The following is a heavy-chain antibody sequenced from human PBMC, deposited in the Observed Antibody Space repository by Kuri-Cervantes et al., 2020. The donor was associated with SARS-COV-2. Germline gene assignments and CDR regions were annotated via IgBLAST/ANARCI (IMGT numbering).Heavy chain of an antibody. CDR1: GFTFSRYA. J-gene: IGHJ3*02. CDR2: ITASGGRT. V-gene: IGHV3-23*01. D-gene: IGHD1-26*01. CDR3: AKDEGAGSGSYGDAFDI. Sequence: GESLKISCAASGFTFSRYAMNRVRQAPGKGLEWVSLITASGGRTYSADSVKGRFTVSRDNSKNTLYLRMNSLRAEDTAVYYCAKDEGAGSGSYGDAFDIWGQGTMVTVSS.